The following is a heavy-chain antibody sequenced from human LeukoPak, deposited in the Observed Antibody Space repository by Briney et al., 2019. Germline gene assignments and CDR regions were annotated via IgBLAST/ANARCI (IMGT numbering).Heavy chain of an antibody. D-gene: IGHD3-10*01. CDR1: GGSISSSIYY. J-gene: IGHJ4*02. V-gene: IGHV4-39*07. CDR2: IYYSGST. CDR3: ARGYYFGSGRGYYFDY. Sequence: SETLSLTCTVSGGSISSSIYYWGWIRQPPGKGLEWIGSIYYSGSTYYNPSLKSRVTISVDTSKNQFSLKLSSVTAADTAVFYCARGYYFGSGRGYYFDYWGQGTLVTVSS.